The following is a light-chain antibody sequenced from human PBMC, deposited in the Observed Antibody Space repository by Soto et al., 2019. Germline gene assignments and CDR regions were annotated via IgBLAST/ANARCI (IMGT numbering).Light chain of an antibody. V-gene: IGLV2-14*03. CDR3: TSWTTSTTMI. Sequence: QSALTQPASVSGSPGQSITISCTGTRSDIGAYNFVSWYQQHPGEVPKLILYDVNVRPSGVSNRFSGSKSGNTASLTISGLQAEDGADYYCTSWTTSTTMIFGGGTKRTVL. CDR1: RSDIGAYNF. J-gene: IGLJ2*01. CDR2: DVN.